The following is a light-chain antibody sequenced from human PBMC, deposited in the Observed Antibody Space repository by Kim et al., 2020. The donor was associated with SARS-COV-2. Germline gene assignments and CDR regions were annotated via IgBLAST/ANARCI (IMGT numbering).Light chain of an antibody. J-gene: IGLJ2*01. CDR1: SSNIGAGYD. Sequence: VTISGTGSSSNIGAGYDVHWYQQLPGTAPKLLFYGNSNRPSGVPDRFSGSKSGTSASLAITGLQAEDEADYYCQSYDSGLSVSGVFGGGTQLTVL. CDR3: QSYDSGLSVSGV. CDR2: GNS. V-gene: IGLV1-40*01.